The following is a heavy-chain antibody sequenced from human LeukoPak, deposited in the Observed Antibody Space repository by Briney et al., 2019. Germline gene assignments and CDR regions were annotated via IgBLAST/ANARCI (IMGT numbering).Heavy chain of an antibody. CDR2: ITGSGGGT. CDR3: ARGLRSYQ. J-gene: IGHJ4*02. Sequence: GGSLRLSCAASGFILRNYAMNWVREAPRKGPEWVSSITGSGGGTSYADSVKGRFTISRDNSKSTLYLQLNSLRAEDTAVYYCARGLRSYQWGQGTLVTVSS. V-gene: IGHV3-23*01. D-gene: IGHD1-26*01. CDR1: GFILRNYA.